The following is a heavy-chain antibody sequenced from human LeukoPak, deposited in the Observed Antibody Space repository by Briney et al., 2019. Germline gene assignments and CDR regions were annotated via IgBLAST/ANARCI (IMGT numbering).Heavy chain of an antibody. J-gene: IGHJ4*02. CDR2: ISYLASHV. V-gene: IGHV3-21*01. D-gene: IGHD3-16*01. Sequence: GGSLRLSCSASGFTFSDYDMNWVRQAPGKGLEWVSSISYLASHVYYGDSVKGRFSISRDNAKNSLYLQMNSLGAEDTAIYYCGRAFPPLRTSSAGDLWGQGILVTVSS. CDR3: GRAFPPLRTSSAGDL. CDR1: GFTFSDYD.